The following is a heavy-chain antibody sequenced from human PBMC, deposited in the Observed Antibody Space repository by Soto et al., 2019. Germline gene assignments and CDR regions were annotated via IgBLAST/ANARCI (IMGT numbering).Heavy chain of an antibody. CDR3: AKGSWVHHGSEGGNWLDP. CDR2: ISHSGSST. D-gene: IGHD3-10*01. V-gene: IGHV3-23*01. J-gene: IGHJ5*02. CDR1: GVTFSNYA. Sequence: EVQFLESGGGLVQPGGSLRLSCAASGVTFSNYAMNWVRQAPGKGLEWVSGISHSGSSTYYADSVKGLFTISRDNSKNTLFLQTNILTAEDTAVYYCAKGSWVHHGSEGGNWLDPWGQGTLVSVSS.